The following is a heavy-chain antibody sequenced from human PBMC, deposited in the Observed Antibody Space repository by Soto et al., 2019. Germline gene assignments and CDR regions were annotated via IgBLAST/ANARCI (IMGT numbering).Heavy chain of an antibody. CDR1: GGSISSYY. J-gene: IGHJ5*02. Sequence: PSETLSLTCTVSGGSISSYYWSWIRQPAGKGLEWIGRIYTSGSTNYNPSLKSRVTMSVDTSKNQFSLKLSSVTAADTAVYYCARDRRYCSGGSCYMVWFDPWGQGNPGHRLL. V-gene: IGHV4-4*07. D-gene: IGHD2-15*01. CDR3: ARDRRYCSGGSCYMVWFDP. CDR2: IYTSGST.